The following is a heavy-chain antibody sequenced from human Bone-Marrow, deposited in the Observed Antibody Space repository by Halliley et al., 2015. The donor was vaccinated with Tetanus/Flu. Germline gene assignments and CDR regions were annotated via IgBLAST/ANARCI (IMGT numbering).Heavy chain of an antibody. CDR2: ISYDGSNK. Sequence: ISYDGSNKYYADSVKGRFTISRDDSKNTLYLQMNSLRAEDTAVYYCAKRGRGHCSRTSCYPDYWGQGTLVTVSS. V-gene: IGHV3-30*18. CDR3: AKRGRGHCSRTSCYPDY. D-gene: IGHD2-2*01. J-gene: IGHJ4*02.